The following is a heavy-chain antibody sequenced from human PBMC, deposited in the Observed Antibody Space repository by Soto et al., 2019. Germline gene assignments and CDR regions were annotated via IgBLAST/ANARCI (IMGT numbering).Heavy chain of an antibody. V-gene: IGHV3-30-3*01. J-gene: IGHJ5*02. CDR2: ISYDGSNK. CDR3: ARGGNDFWSSYYTEYNWFDP. CDR1: GFTFSSYA. D-gene: IGHD3-3*01. Sequence: PGGSLRLSCAASGFTFSSYAMHWVRQAPGKGLEWVAVISYDGSNKYYADSVKGRFTISRDNSKNTLYLQMNSLRAEDTAVYYCARGGNDFWSSYYTEYNWFDPWGQGTLVTVSS.